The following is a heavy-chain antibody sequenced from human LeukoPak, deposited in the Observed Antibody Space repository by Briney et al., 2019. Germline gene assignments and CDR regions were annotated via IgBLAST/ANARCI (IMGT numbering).Heavy chain of an antibody. CDR2: ISRSNIYK. CDR1: GFTFSSYT. D-gene: IGHD6-25*01. J-gene: IGHJ4*02. CDR3: ARDAGWRLLDY. Sequence: GGSLRLSCAASGFTFSSYTMNWVRLAPGKGLEWVSSISRSNIYKYYADSVKGRFTISRDNAKNSLYLQMNNLRVEDTAVYYCARDAGWRLLDYWGRGTQVTVSS. V-gene: IGHV3-21*01.